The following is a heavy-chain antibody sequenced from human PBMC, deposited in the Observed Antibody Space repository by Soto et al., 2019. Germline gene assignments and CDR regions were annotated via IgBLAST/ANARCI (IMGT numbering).Heavy chain of an antibody. CDR1: GGSFSGYY. CDR3: ARRGYSYSDY. V-gene: IGHV4-34*01. D-gene: IGHD5-18*01. Sequence: QVQLQQWGAGLLKPSETLSLTCAVYGGSFSGYYWSWIRQPPGKGLEWIGEINHSGSTNYNPSLKSRVTISVDTSKNQFSLKLSSVTAADTAVYYCARRGYSYSDYWGQGTLVTVSS. CDR2: INHSGST. J-gene: IGHJ4*02.